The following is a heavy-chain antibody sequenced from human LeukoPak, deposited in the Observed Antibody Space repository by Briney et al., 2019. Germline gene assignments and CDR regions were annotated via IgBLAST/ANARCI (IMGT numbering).Heavy chain of an antibody. CDR3: ARGSGGLSLYPSYFDY. V-gene: IGHV3-21*01. J-gene: IGHJ4*02. CDR2: ISSSSSYI. D-gene: IGHD3-16*02. CDR1: GFTFSSYS. Sequence: GGSLRLSCAASGFTFSSYSMNWVRQAPGKGLEWVSSISSSSSYIYYADSVKGRFTISRDNAKNSLYLQMNSLRAEDTAVYYCARGSGGLSLYPSYFDYWGQGTLVTVSS.